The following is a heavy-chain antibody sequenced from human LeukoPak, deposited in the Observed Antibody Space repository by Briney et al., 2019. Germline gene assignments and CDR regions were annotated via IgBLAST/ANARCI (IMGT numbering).Heavy chain of an antibody. J-gene: IGHJ5*02. CDR3: ARVITYYYDSSGVNWFDP. CDR2: INPNSGGT. D-gene: IGHD3-22*01. Sequence: ASVGVSCKASAYTFTGYYMHWVRQAPGQGLEWMGWINPNSGGTNYAQKFQGRVTMTRDTSISTAYMELRSLRSDDTAVYYCARVITYYYDSSGVNWFDPWGQGTLVTVSS. V-gene: IGHV1-2*02. CDR1: AYTFTGYY.